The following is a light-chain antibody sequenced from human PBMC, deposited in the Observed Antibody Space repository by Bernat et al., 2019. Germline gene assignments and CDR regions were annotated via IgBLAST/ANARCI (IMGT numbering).Light chain of an antibody. CDR1: QSVSSSN. Sequence: IVLTQSPGTLSLSPGETATLSCRASQSVSSSNLAWYQQKPGQAPRLLIYDASNRATGIPARFSGSGSGTDFTLTISSLEPEDFAVYYCQQRSNWPPIITFGPGTKVDIK. CDR2: DAS. V-gene: IGKV3-11*01. CDR3: QQRSNWPPIIT. J-gene: IGKJ3*01.